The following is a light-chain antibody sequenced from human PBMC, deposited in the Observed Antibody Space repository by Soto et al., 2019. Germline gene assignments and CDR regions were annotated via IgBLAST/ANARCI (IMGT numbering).Light chain of an antibody. J-gene: IGLJ1*01. CDR1: SSDVGGYNY. Sequence: QSALTQPASVSGSPGQSITISCTGSSSDVGGYNYVSWYQQHPGKAPKLMIYDVSVRPSGVSNRFSGSKSGNTASLTISGSQAEDEDDSYCCSNSSGSTRSVFGVGTKLTVL. CDR2: DVS. V-gene: IGLV2-14*01. CDR3: CSNSSGSTRSV.